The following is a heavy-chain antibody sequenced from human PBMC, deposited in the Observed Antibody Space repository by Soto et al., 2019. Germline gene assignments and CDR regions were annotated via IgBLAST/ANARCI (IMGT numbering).Heavy chain of an antibody. D-gene: IGHD2-2*01. CDR3: ARDYLVVPHRVIDY. V-gene: IGHV3-66*01. Sequence: GGSLRLSCAASGFTVGDNYMSWVRQAPGKGLEWVSGISGSGDTYYPDSVKGRFIISRDNSENTLVLQMNSLRAEDTAVYYCARDYLVVPHRVIDYWGQGTLVTVSS. CDR1: GFTVGDNY. CDR2: ISGSGDT. J-gene: IGHJ4*02.